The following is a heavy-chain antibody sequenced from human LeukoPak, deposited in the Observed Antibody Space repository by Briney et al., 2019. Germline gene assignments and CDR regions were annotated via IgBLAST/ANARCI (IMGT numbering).Heavy chain of an antibody. CDR3: ARVKGVVARFDY. J-gene: IGHJ4*02. D-gene: IGHD2-2*01. CDR2: LYYSGTT. V-gene: IGHV4-59*01. Sequence: SETLSLTCAVSGGSMRSYNWSWIRQAPGKELEWIGNLYYSGTTNHNPSLKSRVTISGDTSKNQFSLNLSSVTAADTAVYYCARVKGVVARFDYWGRATLVTVSS. CDR1: GGSMRSYN.